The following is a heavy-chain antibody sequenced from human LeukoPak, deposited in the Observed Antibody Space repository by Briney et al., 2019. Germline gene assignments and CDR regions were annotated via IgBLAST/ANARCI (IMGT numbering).Heavy chain of an antibody. Sequence: SETLSLTCTVSGGSISSYYWSWIRQPPGKGLEWIGYIYYSGSTNYNPSLKSRVTISVDTSKNQFSLKLSSVTAADTAVYYCARYRGTYGYYFDYWGQGKWVIVSS. CDR1: GGSISSYY. CDR3: ARYRGTYGYYFDY. D-gene: IGHD5-24*01. V-gene: IGHV4-59*12. CDR2: IYYSGST. J-gene: IGHJ4*02.